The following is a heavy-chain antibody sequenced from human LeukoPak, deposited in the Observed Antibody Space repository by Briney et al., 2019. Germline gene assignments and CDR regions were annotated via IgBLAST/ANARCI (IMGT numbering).Heavy chain of an antibody. CDR2: IYNGVNT. CDR3: ARSRAFNSGAFDP. J-gene: IGHJ5*02. CDR1: GASVSSASY. Sequence: SETLSLICTVSGASVSSASYWTWIRQPPGKGVEWIAHIYNGVNTNYNPSLKSRVTISVDTSKNQFSLRLNSVTAADTAVYYCARSRAFNSGAFDPWGQGSLVTVSS. D-gene: IGHD1-26*01. V-gene: IGHV4-61*01.